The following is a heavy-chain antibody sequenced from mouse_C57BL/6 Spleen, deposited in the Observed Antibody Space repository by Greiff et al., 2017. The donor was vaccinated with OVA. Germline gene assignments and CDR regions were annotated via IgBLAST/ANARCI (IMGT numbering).Heavy chain of an antibody. CDR1: GYTFTSYG. CDR3: ARQGIITTVAEGFAY. J-gene: IGHJ3*01. V-gene: IGHV1-81*01. Sequence: VQLQQSGAELARPGASVKLSCKASGYTFTSYGISWVKQRTGQGLEWIGEIYPRSGNTYYNEKFKGKATLTADKSSSTAYMELRSLTSEDSAVYFCARQGIITTVAEGFAYWGQGTLVTVSA. D-gene: IGHD1-1*01. CDR2: IYPRSGNT.